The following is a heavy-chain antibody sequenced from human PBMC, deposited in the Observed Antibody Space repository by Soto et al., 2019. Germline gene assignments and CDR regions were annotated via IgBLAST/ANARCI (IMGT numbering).Heavy chain of an antibody. V-gene: IGHV3-23*01. J-gene: IGHJ6*03. Sequence: DVQLLESGGGLVQWGGSLRLSCVTSGFTFSTYGMTWVRQAPGKGLEWVSYGGSGGSRYYAESVKGRFTISRDNSKNTLSLGMNSLRAEDTATYYCVKFRGRAYPYYYMDVWGKGTTVTVSS. CDR3: VKFRGRAYPYYYMDV. CDR1: GFTFSTYG. D-gene: IGHD3-10*01. CDR2: YGGSGGSR.